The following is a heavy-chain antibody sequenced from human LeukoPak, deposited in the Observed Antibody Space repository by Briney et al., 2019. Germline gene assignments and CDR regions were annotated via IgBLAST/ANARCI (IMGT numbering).Heavy chain of an antibody. Sequence: GSLRLSCAASGFTFSSYSMNWVRQAPGKGLEWVSSISSSSSYIYYADSVKGRFTISRDNAKNSLYLQMNSLRAEDTAVYYCARDPVRIAAAGTPYYFDYWGQGTLVTVSS. J-gene: IGHJ4*02. V-gene: IGHV3-21*01. CDR1: GFTFSSYS. D-gene: IGHD6-13*01. CDR2: ISSSSSYI. CDR3: ARDPVRIAAAGTPYYFDY.